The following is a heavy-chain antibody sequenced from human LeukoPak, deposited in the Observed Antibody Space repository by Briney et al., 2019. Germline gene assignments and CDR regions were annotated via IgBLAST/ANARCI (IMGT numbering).Heavy chain of an antibody. J-gene: IGHJ5*02. Sequence: SETLSLTCAVYGGSFSGYYWSWIRQPPGKGLEWIGYIYHSGSTYYNPSLKSRVTISVDRSKNQFSLKLSSVTAADTAVYYCARATYYYGSGSYEWFDPWGQGTLVTVSS. CDR3: ARATYYYGSGSYEWFDP. V-gene: IGHV4-30-2*01. CDR1: GGSFSGYY. CDR2: IYHSGST. D-gene: IGHD3-10*01.